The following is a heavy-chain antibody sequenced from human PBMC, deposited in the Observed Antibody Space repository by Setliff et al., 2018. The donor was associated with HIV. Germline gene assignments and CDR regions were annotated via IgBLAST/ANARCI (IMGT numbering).Heavy chain of an antibody. J-gene: IGHJ4*02. V-gene: IGHV4-38-2*02. D-gene: IGHD6-19*01. Sequence: PSETLSLTCTVSAYSIRNGYYWGWIRQSPGKGLEWIGTLCYDGNTYYNPSLKSRVTMSVDTSKNQFSLNLNSVTAADTAVYYCARETIRSGHPSEAGFDFWGQGALVTVSS. CDR2: LCYDGNT. CDR3: ARETIRSGHPSEAGFDF. CDR1: AYSIRNGYY.